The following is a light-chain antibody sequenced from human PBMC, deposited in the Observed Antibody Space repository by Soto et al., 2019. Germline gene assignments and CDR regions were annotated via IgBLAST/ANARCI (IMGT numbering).Light chain of an antibody. V-gene: IGLV1-40*01. CDR1: SSNIGAGYD. Sequence: QSVLTQPPSVSGAPGQRVTISCTGSSSNIGAGYDVHWYRQLPGTAPKLLIYGNNYRPSGVPARFSGSKSGTSASLAITGLQAEDEADDYCQSYDSSLSGVVFAGGTKLTVL. CDR2: GNN. J-gene: IGLJ2*01. CDR3: QSYDSSLSGVV.